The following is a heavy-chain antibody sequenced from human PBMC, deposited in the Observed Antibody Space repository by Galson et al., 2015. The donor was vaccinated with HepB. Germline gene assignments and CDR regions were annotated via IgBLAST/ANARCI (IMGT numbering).Heavy chain of an antibody. CDR1: GFIFSDYY. J-gene: IGHJ4*02. D-gene: IGHD5/OR15-5a*01. V-gene: IGHV3-11*06. CDR2: ISSSGSYI. CDR3: ARGLRGLDY. Sequence: SLRLSCAASGFIFSDYYMGWIRQAPGRGLEWLSYISSSGSYINYTDSVEGRFALSREHPKNSLFLQMNSLRADDTAVYYCARGLRGLDYWGQGTPVTVSS.